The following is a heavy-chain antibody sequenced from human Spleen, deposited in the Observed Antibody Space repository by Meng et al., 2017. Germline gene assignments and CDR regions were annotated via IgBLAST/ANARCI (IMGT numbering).Heavy chain of an antibody. Sequence: QLQLMQSGAEVKKPGSSVKVSCKASGNTFTRYDIKWVRQATGQGLEWLRWMNPNSDNTGYALKFQGRVTMTRNTSISTAYMELSSLRSEDTAMYYCATRGNPYLNCWGQGTLVTVFS. V-gene: IGHV1-8*01. J-gene: IGHJ4*02. CDR3: ATRGNPYLNC. CDR2: MNPNSDNT. CDR1: GNTFTRYD.